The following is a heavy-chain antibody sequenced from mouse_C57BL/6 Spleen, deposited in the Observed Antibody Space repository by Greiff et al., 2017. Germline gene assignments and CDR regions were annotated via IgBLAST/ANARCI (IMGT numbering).Heavy chain of an antibody. D-gene: IGHD1-1*01. CDR2: ISSGGSYT. Sequence: VQLKESGGDLVKPGGSLKLSCAASGFTFSSYGMSWVRQTPDKRLEWVATISSGGSYTYYPDSVKGRFTISRDNAKNTLYLQMSSLKSEDTAMYYCARHENYYGSSYFDVWGTGTTVTVSS. CDR3: ARHENYYGSSYFDV. J-gene: IGHJ1*03. V-gene: IGHV5-6*01. CDR1: GFTFSSYG.